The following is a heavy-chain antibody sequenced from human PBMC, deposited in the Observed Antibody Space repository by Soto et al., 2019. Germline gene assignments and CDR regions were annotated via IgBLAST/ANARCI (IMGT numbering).Heavy chain of an antibody. CDR1: GFTFSTYA. J-gene: IGHJ4*02. D-gene: IGHD3-10*01. Sequence: GGSLRLSCSTSGFTFSTYAMNWVRQAPGKGLEWVSALSGSGGTTYYADSVRGRFTISRDNSKNTLFLQMSSLRAEDTALYYCAKQRAGYGSGSDTFYFDFWGQGTLVTVS. CDR2: LSGSGGTT. CDR3: AKQRAGYGSGSDTFYFDF. V-gene: IGHV3-23*01.